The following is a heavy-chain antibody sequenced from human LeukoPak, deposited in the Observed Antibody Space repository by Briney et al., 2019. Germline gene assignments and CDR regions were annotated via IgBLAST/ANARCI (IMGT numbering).Heavy chain of an antibody. Sequence: GGSLRLSCAASGFTFSSYGMHWVRQAPGKGLEWVAVISYDGSNKYYADSVKGRFTISRDNSKNTLYLQMNSLRAEDTAVYYCARVPTSSWPSYYFDYWGQGTLVTVSS. CDR1: GFTFSSYG. V-gene: IGHV3-30*03. CDR2: ISYDGSNK. J-gene: IGHJ4*02. CDR3: ARVPTSSWPSYYFDY. D-gene: IGHD6-13*01.